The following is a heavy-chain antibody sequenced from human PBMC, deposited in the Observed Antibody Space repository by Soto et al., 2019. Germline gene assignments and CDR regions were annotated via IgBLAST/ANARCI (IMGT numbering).Heavy chain of an antibody. Sequence: SETLSLTCTVSGGSIATSSYFWAWIRRPPGKGLEWIGSIDYRGTIYNNPSLKSRVTISVDTSKNHFSLKLDSVTAADTALYYCSRRAPEGSVPWGQGALVTVST. V-gene: IGHV4-39*02. CDR3: SRRAPEGSVP. J-gene: IGHJ5*02. CDR2: IDYRGTI. CDR1: GGSIATSSYF.